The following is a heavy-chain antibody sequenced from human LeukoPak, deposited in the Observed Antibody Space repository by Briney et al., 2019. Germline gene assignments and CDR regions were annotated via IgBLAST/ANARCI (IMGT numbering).Heavy chain of an antibody. J-gene: IGHJ4*02. D-gene: IGHD6-13*01. CDR1: EYSFTSYW. V-gene: IGHV5-51*01. Sequence: GESLKISCKGSEYSFTSYWIGWVRQMPGKGLGWMGIIYPGDSDTRYSPSSQGQVTISADKSISTAYLQWSSLKASDTAMYYCARHWAAGTHDPFDYWGQGTLVTVSS. CDR3: ARHWAAGTHDPFDY. CDR2: IYPGDSDT.